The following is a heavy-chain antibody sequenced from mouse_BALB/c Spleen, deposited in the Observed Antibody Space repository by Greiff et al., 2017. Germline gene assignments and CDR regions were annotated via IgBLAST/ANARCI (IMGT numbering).Heavy chain of an antibody. CDR1: GYAFSSYW. J-gene: IGHJ4*01. V-gene: IGHV1-80*01. CDR2: IYPGDGDT. CDR3: ARRDYGDALDY. D-gene: IGHD1-1*02. Sequence: QVQLQQSGAELVRPGSSVKISCKASGYAFSSYWMNWVKQRPGQGLEWIGQIYPGDGDTNYNGKFKGKATLTADKSSSTAYMQLSSLTSEDSAVYFWARRDYGDALDYWGQGTSVTVSS.